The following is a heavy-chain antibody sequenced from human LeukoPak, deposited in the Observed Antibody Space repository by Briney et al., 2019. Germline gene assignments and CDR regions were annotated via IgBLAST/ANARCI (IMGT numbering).Heavy chain of an antibody. CDR2: IYDSGST. V-gene: IGHV4-31*03. CDR3: ARGIAAVGTYSAEYFQH. J-gene: IGHJ1*01. Sequence: SETLSLTCTVSGGSISSGAYYWTWIRQHPGRGLEWIGYIYDSGSTNYNPSLKSRVSISVDTSKNQFSLRLTSVTAADTAVYYCARGIAAVGTYSAEYFQHWGQGTLVTVSS. CDR1: GGSISSGAYY. D-gene: IGHD6-13*01.